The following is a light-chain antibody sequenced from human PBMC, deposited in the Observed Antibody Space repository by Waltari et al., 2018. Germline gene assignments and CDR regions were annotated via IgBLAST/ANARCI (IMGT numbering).Light chain of an antibody. CDR2: GAS. Sequence: EIVLTQSPGTLSLSPGERATLSRRASQSDRRSYLAWCQQKPGQAPRLLIYGASSRASGIPDRFSGSGSGTDFTLTISRLEPEDFAVYYCQHFGSSLPYTFGQGTKLEIK. V-gene: IGKV3-20*01. J-gene: IGKJ2*01. CDR1: QSDRRSY. CDR3: QHFGSSLPYT.